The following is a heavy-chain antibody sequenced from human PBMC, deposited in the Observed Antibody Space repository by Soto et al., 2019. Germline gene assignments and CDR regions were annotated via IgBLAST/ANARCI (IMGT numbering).Heavy chain of an antibody. CDR1: GGSISSSSFY. Sequence: SETLSLTCTVSGGSISSSSFYWGWIRQPPGKGLQWIGAINYSGSTYYNPSLKSRVTISVDTSKSQSSLDLSSVTAADTALYFCARQSGSYGLYFYGLDVWGQGTTVTVSS. CDR3: ARQSGSYGLYFYGLDV. J-gene: IGHJ6*02. D-gene: IGHD1-26*01. V-gene: IGHV4-39*01. CDR2: INYSGST.